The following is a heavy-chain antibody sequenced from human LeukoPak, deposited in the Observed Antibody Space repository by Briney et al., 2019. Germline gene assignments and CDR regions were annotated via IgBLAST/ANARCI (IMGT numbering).Heavy chain of an antibody. V-gene: IGHV1-24*01. CDR1: GYTLTELS. D-gene: IGHD3-22*01. J-gene: IGHJ4*02. CDR3: PTVRGGSGYYDAAC. CDR2: FDPEDGET. Sequence: ASVTVSCKVSGYTLTELSMHWVRQAPGKGLEWMGGFDPEDGETIYAQKFQGRVTMTEDTSTDTAYMELSSLRSEDTAVYYCPTVRGGSGYYDAACWGQGTLVTVSS.